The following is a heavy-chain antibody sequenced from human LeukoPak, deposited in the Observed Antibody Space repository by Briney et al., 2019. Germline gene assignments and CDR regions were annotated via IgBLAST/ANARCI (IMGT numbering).Heavy chain of an antibody. D-gene: IGHD5-18*01. J-gene: IGHJ4*02. V-gene: IGHV3-30*04. CDR1: GFTFSFYA. CDR3: ARVQLDLDY. CDR2: ISYDGSNK. Sequence: PGGSLRLSCAASGFTFSFYAMHWVRQAPGQGLEWVALISYDGSNKYYAESVKGRFTISRDNSKNTLYLQMNSLRGEDTAVYYCARVQLDLDYWGQGTLVTVSS.